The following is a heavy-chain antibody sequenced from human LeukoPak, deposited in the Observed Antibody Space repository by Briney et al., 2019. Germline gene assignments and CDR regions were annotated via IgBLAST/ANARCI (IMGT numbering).Heavy chain of an antibody. CDR3: ARPVKGYIDSYHYMDV. CDR1: GGSISSYY. J-gene: IGHJ6*03. D-gene: IGHD5-18*01. V-gene: IGHV4-59*08. Sequence: PSETLSLTCTVSGGSISSYYWSWIRQPPGKGLEWIGYISDSGSTNYNPSLKGRVTIFADTSKNQFSLSLSSVTAADTAVYFCARPVKGYIDSYHYMDVWGKGTTVTVSS. CDR2: ISDSGST.